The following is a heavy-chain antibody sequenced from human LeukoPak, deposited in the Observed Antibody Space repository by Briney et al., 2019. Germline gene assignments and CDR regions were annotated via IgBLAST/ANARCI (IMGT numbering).Heavy chain of an antibody. J-gene: IGHJ6*02. D-gene: IGHD5-18*01. CDR3: ARGGGDTVSYGYDGMDV. Sequence: PSETLSLTCAVYGGPFSGYYWSWIRQPPGKGLEWIGEINHSGSTNYNPSLKSRVTISVDTSKNQFSLKLSSVTAADTAVYYCARGGGDTVSYGYDGMDVWGQGTTVTVSS. CDR2: INHSGST. V-gene: IGHV4-34*01. CDR1: GGPFSGYY.